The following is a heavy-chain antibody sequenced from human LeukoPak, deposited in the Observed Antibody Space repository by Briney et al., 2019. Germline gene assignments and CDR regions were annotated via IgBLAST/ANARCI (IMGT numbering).Heavy chain of an antibody. V-gene: IGHV4-39*01. CDR1: GGSISRSNDC. CDR3: ARAHGSGRSWYLDY. D-gene: IGHD3-10*01. J-gene: IGHJ4*02. CDR2: MDYSGNT. Sequence: ASETLSLTCTASGGSISRSNDCWGWIRQSPGKGLEWIGTMDYSGNTYYNPSLKSRVTVSVDTSKNQFSLNVNSVTAADTAVYYCARAHGSGRSWYLDYWGQGTLVTVSS.